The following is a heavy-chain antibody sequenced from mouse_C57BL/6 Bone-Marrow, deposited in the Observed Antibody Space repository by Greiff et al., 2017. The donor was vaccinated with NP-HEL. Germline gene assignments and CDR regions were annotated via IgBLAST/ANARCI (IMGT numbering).Heavy chain of an antibody. D-gene: IGHD1-1*01. CDR1: GYTFTSYW. CDR2: IDPSDSYP. V-gene: IGHV1-69*01. Sequence: VQLQQPGAELVMPGASVKLSCKASGYTFTSYWMHWVKQRPGQGLEWIGEIDPSDSYPNYNQKFKGKSTLTVDKSSSTAYMQLSSLTSEDSAVYYCARIGAITTESRGGFDYWGQGTTLTVSS. CDR3: ARIGAITTESRGGFDY. J-gene: IGHJ2*01.